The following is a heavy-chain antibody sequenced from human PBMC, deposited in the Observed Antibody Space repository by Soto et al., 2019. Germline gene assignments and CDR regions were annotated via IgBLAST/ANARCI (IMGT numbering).Heavy chain of an antibody. CDR3: AGRQYYYDSSGYRN. Sequence: QVQLVQSGAEVKKPGSSVKVSCKASGGTFSSYTISWVRQAPGQGLEWMGRIIPILGIATYAQKFQGRVTITADKSTSTAYMELSSLRSEDTAVYYCAGRQYYYDSSGYRNWGQGTLVTVSS. CDR1: GGTFSSYT. CDR2: IIPILGIA. D-gene: IGHD3-22*01. V-gene: IGHV1-69*02. J-gene: IGHJ4*02.